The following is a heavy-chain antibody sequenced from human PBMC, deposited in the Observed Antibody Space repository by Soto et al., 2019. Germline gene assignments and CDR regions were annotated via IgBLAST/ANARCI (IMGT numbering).Heavy chain of an antibody. CDR1: GYTFTSYD. J-gene: IGHJ6*03. V-gene: IGHV1-8*01. CDR2: MNPNSGNT. CDR3: ARVSSGILDTYYYYMDV. Sequence: GASVKVSCKASGYTFTSYDINWVRQATGQGLEWMGWMNPNSGNTVYAQKFQGRVTMTRNTSISTAYMELSSLRSEDTAVYYCARVSSGILDTYYYYMDVWGKGTTVTVSS. D-gene: IGHD3-3*01.